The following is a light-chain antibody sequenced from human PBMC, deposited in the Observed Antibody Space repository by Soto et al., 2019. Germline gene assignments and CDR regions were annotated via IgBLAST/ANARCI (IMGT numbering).Light chain of an antibody. V-gene: IGKV1-5*01. J-gene: IGKJ1*01. CDR2: DAS. CDR3: QQYNTSSRT. Sequence: DIQMTQSPSTLSSFLGDRVTITCRASESISRLLAWYQQKPGKAPKLLIYDASSLESGVPSRFSGSGSGTDFTLHLSGLQRNDLATYYRQQYNTSSRTFGQGTKVEIK. CDR1: ESISRL.